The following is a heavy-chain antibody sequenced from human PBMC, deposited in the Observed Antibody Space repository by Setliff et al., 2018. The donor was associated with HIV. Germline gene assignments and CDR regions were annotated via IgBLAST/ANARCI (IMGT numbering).Heavy chain of an antibody. Sequence: SETLSLTCSVSGGSVSSTSNYWGWIRQLPGKGLEWIGSIYYSGSTYYNPSLKSRVTISVDTSKNQFSLKLSSVTAADTAVYYCARVQVGGYNFYFDYWGQGTLVTVSS. CDR3: ARVQVGGYNFYFDY. CDR1: GGSVSSTSNY. D-gene: IGHD5-12*01. V-gene: IGHV4-39*01. J-gene: IGHJ4*02. CDR2: IYYSGST.